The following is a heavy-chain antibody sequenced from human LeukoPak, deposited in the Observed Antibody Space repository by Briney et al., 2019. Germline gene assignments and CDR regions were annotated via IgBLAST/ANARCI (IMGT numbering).Heavy chain of an antibody. CDR3: ARHLTARNVDLDY. D-gene: IGHD3-9*01. V-gene: IGHV5-51*01. CDR2: IYPGDPDT. CDR1: GYSFTSYW. Sequence: GESLKISCKGSGYSFTSYWIGWVRQMPGKGLEWMGIIYPGDPDTRYSPSFQGQVTISADKSISTAYLQWSSLKASDTAMYYCARHLTARNVDLDYWGQGTLVTVSS. J-gene: IGHJ4*02.